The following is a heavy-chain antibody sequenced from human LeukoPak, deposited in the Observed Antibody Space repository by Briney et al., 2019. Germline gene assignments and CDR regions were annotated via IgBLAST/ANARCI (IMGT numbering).Heavy chain of an antibody. CDR1: GYTFTSYG. Sequence: ASVTVSCKASGYTFTSYGISWVRQAPGQGLEWMGWISAYNGNTNYAQKLQGRVTMTTDTSTSTAYMELRSLRSDDTAVYYCARDFIVSGGGSYYYYYYYGMDVWGQGTTVTVSS. V-gene: IGHV1-18*01. CDR2: ISAYNGNT. J-gene: IGHJ6*02. CDR3: ARDFIVSGGGSYYYYYYYGMDV. D-gene: IGHD2-21*02.